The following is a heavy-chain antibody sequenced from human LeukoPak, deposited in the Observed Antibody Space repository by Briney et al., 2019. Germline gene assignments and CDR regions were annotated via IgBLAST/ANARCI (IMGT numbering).Heavy chain of an antibody. CDR1: GFTFSSYA. V-gene: IGHV3-30-3*01. CDR2: ISNDGSTT. D-gene: IGHD1-7*01. Sequence: GGSLRLSCAASGFTFSSYAMHWVRQAPGKGLEWVALISNDGSTTYYADSVKGRFTISRDNSKNTLYVQMNSLRGEDTAVYYCARENNWNYVRAFDIWGQGTMVTVSS. J-gene: IGHJ3*02. CDR3: ARENNWNYVRAFDI.